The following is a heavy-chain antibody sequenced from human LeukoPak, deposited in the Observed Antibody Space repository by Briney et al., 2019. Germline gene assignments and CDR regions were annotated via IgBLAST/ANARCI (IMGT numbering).Heavy chain of an antibody. CDR1: GGSISTYY. D-gene: IGHD5-18*01. J-gene: IGHJ6*03. V-gene: IGHV4-59*01. CDR3: GRTEESGYSYRYFGYYYYMDV. CDR2: IYYSGST. Sequence: PSETLSLTCTVPGGSISTYYWNWIRQPPGKGLEWIGYIYYSGSTHYNPSLKSRVTISVDTSKNQFSLKLSSVTAADTAVYYCGRTEESGYSYRYFGYYYYMDVWGKGTTVTVSS.